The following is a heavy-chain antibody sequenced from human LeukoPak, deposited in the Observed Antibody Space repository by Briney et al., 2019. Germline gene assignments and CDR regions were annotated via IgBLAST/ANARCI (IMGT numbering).Heavy chain of an antibody. Sequence: HEASVKVSCKASGYTFTTYYMHWVRQAPGQGLEWMGILNPSSGSTSYAQKFQGRVTITADESTSTAYMELSSLRSEDTAVYYCARLVGVVLYNWFDPWGQGTLVTVSS. CDR1: GYTFTTYY. V-gene: IGHV1-46*01. CDR3: ARLVGVVLYNWFDP. D-gene: IGHD3-3*01. CDR2: LNPSSGST. J-gene: IGHJ5*02.